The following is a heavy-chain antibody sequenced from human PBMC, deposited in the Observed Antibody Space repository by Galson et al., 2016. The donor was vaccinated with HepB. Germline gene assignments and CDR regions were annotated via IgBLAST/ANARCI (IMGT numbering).Heavy chain of an antibody. D-gene: IGHD6-19*01. CDR2: IYWDDEK. CDR1: GFSLHTRGVG. Sequence: PALVKPTQTLTLTCTFSGFSLHTRGVGVGWIRQPPGRALEWLALIYWDDEKRYSPSLRSRLTITKDTSKNQVVLIMTNMDPEDTGTYYCAHSSGWTIDFWGHGTLVTVTS. V-gene: IGHV2-5*02. J-gene: IGHJ4*01. CDR3: AHSSGWTIDF.